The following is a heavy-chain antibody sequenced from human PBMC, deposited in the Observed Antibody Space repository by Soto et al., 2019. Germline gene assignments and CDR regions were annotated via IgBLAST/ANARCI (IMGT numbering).Heavy chain of an antibody. D-gene: IGHD3-3*01. CDR1: GFTFSSYA. Sequence: GVSLRLSCAASGFTFSSYAMSWVRQAPGKGLEWVSAISGSGGSTYYADSVKGRFTISRDNSKNTLYLQMNSLRAEDTAVYYCAKDPRRITMVGVVIPILSAQFDDWGQGTLVTLAS. J-gene: IGHJ4*02. CDR3: AKDPRRITMVGVVIPILSAQFDD. V-gene: IGHV3-23*01. CDR2: ISGSGGST.